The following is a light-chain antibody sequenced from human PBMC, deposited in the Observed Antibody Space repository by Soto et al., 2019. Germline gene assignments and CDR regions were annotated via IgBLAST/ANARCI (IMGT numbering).Light chain of an antibody. V-gene: IGLV2-14*03. CDR3: ISYTDRQSYL. J-gene: IGLJ1*01. CDR2: AVS. Sequence: QSALTQPASVSGSPGQSITISCSGTSSDIGSYDHVAWYQQFPGKSPKLIIYAVSDRPSGVSDRFSGSKSGISASLTISGLQTEDEADYYYISYTDRQSYLFGTGTKLTVL. CDR1: SSDIGSYDH.